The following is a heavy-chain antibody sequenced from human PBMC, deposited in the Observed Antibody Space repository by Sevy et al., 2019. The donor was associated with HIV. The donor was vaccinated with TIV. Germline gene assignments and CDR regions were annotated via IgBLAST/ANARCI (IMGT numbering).Heavy chain of an antibody. D-gene: IGHD3-22*01. CDR2: ISSSSSYI. CDR3: ARGVDRATMIVVADDFDY. Sequence: GGSLRLSCAASGFTFSSYSMNWVRQAPGKGLEWVSSISSSSSYIYYADSVKGRFTISGDNAKNSLYLQMNSLRAEDTAVYYCARGVDRATMIVVADDFDYWGQGTLVTVSS. V-gene: IGHV3-21*01. CDR1: GFTFSSYS. J-gene: IGHJ4*02.